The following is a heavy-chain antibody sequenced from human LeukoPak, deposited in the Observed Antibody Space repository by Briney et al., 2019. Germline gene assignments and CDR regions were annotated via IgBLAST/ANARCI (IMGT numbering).Heavy chain of an antibody. CDR3: AKDSRYFDWLLFGSDYYYMDV. J-gene: IGHJ6*03. CDR1: GFTFSSYG. Sequence: PGGSLRLSCAASGFTFSSYGMHWVRQAPGKGLEWVAFIRYDGSNKYYADSVKGRFTISRDNSKNTLYLQMNSLRAEDTAVYYCAKDSRYFDWLLFGSDYYYMDVWGKGTTVTISS. D-gene: IGHD3-9*01. CDR2: IRYDGSNK. V-gene: IGHV3-30*02.